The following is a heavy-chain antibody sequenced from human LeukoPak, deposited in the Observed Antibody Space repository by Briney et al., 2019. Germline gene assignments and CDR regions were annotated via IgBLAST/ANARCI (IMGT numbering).Heavy chain of an antibody. V-gene: IGHV3-30*01. CDR2: ISYDGSNK. D-gene: IGHD3-3*01. Sequence: GGSLRLSCAASGFTFSSYAMHWVRQAPGKGLEWVAVISYDGSNKYYADSVKGRFTISRDNSKNTLYLQMNSLRAEDTAVYYCARDNEAYFWSGYFHYWGQGTLVTVSS. CDR1: GFTFSSYA. CDR3: ARDNEAYFWSGYFHY. J-gene: IGHJ4*02.